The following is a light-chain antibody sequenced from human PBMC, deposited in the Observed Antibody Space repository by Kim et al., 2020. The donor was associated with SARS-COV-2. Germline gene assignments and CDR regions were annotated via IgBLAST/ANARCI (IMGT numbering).Light chain of an antibody. V-gene: IGKV1-8*01. Sequence: AIRMTQSPSSFSASTGDRVTITCRASQGISSYLAWYQKKPGKAPKLLIYAASTLQSGVPSRFSGSGSGTDFTLTISCLQSEDFATYYCQQYYSYPLSFGGGTKVDIK. CDR1: QGISSY. CDR2: AAS. J-gene: IGKJ4*01. CDR3: QQYYSYPLS.